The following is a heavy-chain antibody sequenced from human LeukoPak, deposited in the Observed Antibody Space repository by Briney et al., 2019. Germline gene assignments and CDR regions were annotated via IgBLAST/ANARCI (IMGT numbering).Heavy chain of an antibody. D-gene: IGHD3-22*01. CDR1: GGSMSSYY. V-gene: IGHV4-59*08. CDR2: IYYSGST. Sequence: SETLSLTCSVSGGSMSSYYWSWIRQAPGKGLEWIGYIYYSGSTSYNPSLKSRVTISVDTSKNQFSLKLSSVTAADTAVYYCARQYYYDSHTFDYWGQGTLVTVSS. CDR3: ARQYYYDSHTFDY. J-gene: IGHJ4*02.